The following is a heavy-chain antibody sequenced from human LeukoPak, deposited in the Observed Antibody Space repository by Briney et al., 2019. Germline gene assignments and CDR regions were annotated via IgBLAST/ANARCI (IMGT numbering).Heavy chain of an antibody. CDR2: IYYSGST. Sequence: SETLSLTCTVSGGSISSYYWSWIRQPPGKGLEWIGYIYYSGSTNYNPSLKSRVTISVDTSKNQFSLKLSSVTAADTAMYYCARARRGSGGSCYFDYWGQGTLVTVSS. CDR1: GGSISSYY. V-gene: IGHV4-59*01. J-gene: IGHJ4*02. D-gene: IGHD2-15*01. CDR3: ARARRGSGGSCYFDY.